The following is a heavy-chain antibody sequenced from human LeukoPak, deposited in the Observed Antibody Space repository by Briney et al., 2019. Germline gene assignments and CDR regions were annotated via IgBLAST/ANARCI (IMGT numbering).Heavy chain of an antibody. Sequence: SETLSLTCAVYGGSFSGYYWSWIRQPPGKGLEWIGEINHSGSTNYNPSLKRRATISVDTSKNQFSLKRSCVTGAHTAGHYCARHFAWLLWGQGTLVTVSS. CDR1: GGSFSGYY. D-gene: IGHD3-9*01. CDR3: ARHFAWLL. V-gene: IGHV4-34*01. CDR2: INHSGST. J-gene: IGHJ4*02.